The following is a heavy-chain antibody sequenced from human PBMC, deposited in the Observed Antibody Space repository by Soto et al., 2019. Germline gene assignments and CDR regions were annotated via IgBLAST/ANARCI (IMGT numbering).Heavy chain of an antibody. CDR3: ATGLGYCTNGVCPFDY. CDR2: FDPEDGET. J-gene: IGHJ4*02. CDR1: GYTLTELS. D-gene: IGHD2-8*01. Sequence: ASVKVSCKVSGYTLTELSMHWVRQAPGEGLEWMGGFDPEDGETIYAQKFQGRVTMTEDTSTDTAYMELSSLRSEDTAVYYCATGLGYCTNGVCPFDYWGQGTLVTVSS. V-gene: IGHV1-24*01.